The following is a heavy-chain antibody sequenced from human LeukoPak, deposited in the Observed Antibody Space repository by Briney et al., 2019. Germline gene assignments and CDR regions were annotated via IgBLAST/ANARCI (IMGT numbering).Heavy chain of an antibody. V-gene: IGHV1-2*02. CDR1: GYTFTGYY. J-gene: IGHJ6*03. Sequence: ASVKVSCKASGYTFTGYYMHWVRQAPGQGLEWMGWINPNSGGTNYAQKFQGRVTMTRDTSISTAYMELSRLRSDDTAVYYCARASPRMYYYYYYMDVWGKGTTVTVSS. CDR2: INPNSGGT. CDR3: ARASPRMYYYYYYMDV.